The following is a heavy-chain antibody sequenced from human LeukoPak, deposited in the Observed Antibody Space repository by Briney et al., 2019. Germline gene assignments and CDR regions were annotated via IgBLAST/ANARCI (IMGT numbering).Heavy chain of an antibody. J-gene: IGHJ3*02. CDR1: GYSLTTYW. CDR2: IYPGDSDT. CDR3: ASGSGPKGAFDI. Sequence: GESLKISCQGSGYSLTTYWIGWVRQMPGKGLEWMGLIYPGDSDTRYSPSFRGQVTMSADKSISTAYLQWSSLKASDSAMYYCASGSGPKGAFDIWGQGTKVTVSS. V-gene: IGHV5-51*01. D-gene: IGHD3-10*01.